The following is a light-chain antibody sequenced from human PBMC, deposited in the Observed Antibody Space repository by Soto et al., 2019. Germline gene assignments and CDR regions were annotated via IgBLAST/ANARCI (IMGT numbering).Light chain of an antibody. CDR1: RSNIGAGYD. J-gene: IGLJ2*01. V-gene: IGLV1-40*01. Sequence: QSVLTQPPSVSGAPGQRVTISCTGSRSNIGAGYDEHWYQQLPGTAPKLLIYGNSNRPSGVPDRFSGSKSGTSASLAITGLQAEYEADYYCQSYDSSLSGDVVFGGGTKLTVL. CDR3: QSYDSSLSGDVV. CDR2: GNS.